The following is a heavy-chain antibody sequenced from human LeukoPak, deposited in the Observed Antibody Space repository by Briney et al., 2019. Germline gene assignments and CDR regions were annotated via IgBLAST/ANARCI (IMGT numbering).Heavy chain of an antibody. Sequence: PSGTLSLTCTVSGGSLNTNTWWSWVRQPPGKGLEWTGEVFHSGSTNYNPSLESRLSISMDKSNNRFSLKLSSVTAADTAVYYCARGDCTSTSCFHPWGQGTLVTVSS. CDR1: GGSLNTNTW. D-gene: IGHD2-2*01. J-gene: IGHJ5*02. V-gene: IGHV4-4*02. CDR2: VFHSGST. CDR3: ARGDCTSTSCFHP.